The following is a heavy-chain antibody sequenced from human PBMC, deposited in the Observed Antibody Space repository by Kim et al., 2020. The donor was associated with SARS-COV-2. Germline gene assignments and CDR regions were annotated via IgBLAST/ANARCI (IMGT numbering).Heavy chain of an antibody. CDR3: ARSKGIYDSSGYFYAFDI. CDR2: IGTAGDT. J-gene: IGHJ3*02. D-gene: IGHD3-22*01. CDR1: GFTFSSYD. V-gene: IGHV3-13*01. Sequence: GGSLRLSYAASGFTFSSYDMHWVRQATGKGLEWVSAIGTAGDTYYPGSVKGRFTISRENAKNSLYLQMNSLRAGDTAVYYCARSKGIYDSSGYFYAFDIWGQGTMVTVSS.